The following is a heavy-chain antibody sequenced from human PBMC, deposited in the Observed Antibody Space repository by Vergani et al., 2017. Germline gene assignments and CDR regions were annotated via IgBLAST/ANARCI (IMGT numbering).Heavy chain of an antibody. Sequence: EVQLVESGGGLVRPGGSLRLSCAASGFTLSVYSMTWVRQAPGKGLEWVSSIGTSDSYMYFAESVKGRFTISRDSAKDSLYLQRNRLRAEDTAVYYCARGRSLTVIQPGRVDWYFDLWGRGTLVTVSS. CDR1: GFTLSVYS. D-gene: IGHD3-22*01. V-gene: IGHV3-21*01. J-gene: IGHJ2*01. CDR3: ARGRSLTVIQPGRVDWYFDL. CDR2: IGTSDSYM.